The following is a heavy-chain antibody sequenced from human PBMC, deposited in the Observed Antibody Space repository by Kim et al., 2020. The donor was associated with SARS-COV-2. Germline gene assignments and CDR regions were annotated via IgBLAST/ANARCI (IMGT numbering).Heavy chain of an antibody. CDR1: GFTFSKYW. CDR3: ERDLSGSDDL. J-gene: IGHJ5*02. D-gene: IGHD5-12*01. CDR2: SNEDGSIT. Sequence: GGSLRLSCAASGFTFSKYWMHWVRQVPGEGLVWVSRSNEDGSITNYADSVRGRLTISRDNARSTLYLQMNSLGAEDTALYYSERDLSGSDDLWGQGTLVT. V-gene: IGHV3-74*01.